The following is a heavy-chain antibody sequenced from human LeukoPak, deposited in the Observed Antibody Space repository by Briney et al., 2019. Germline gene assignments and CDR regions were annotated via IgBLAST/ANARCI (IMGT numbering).Heavy chain of an antibody. Sequence: ASVKVSCKASGYTFTGYYIHWVRPAPGQGLEWMGWINPNSGGTNYAQKFQGRVTMTRDTSISTAYMELSRLRSDDTAVYYCARAAVPGSTTRFDYWGQGTLVTVSS. CDR2: INPNSGGT. D-gene: IGHD6-19*01. J-gene: IGHJ4*02. V-gene: IGHV1-2*02. CDR3: ARAAVPGSTTRFDY. CDR1: GYTFTGYY.